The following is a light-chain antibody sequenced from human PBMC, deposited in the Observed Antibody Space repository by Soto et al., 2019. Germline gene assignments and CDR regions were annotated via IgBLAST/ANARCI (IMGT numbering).Light chain of an antibody. V-gene: IGKV3-11*01. CDR3: QYRPT. J-gene: IGKJ5*01. CDR2: DVS. CDR1: QTIDS. Sequence: DIVLTQSPATLSLSPGERVNLSCRASQTIDSFAWYKHKPGQPPRLLIDDVSSRATGSPARFSGSGSVTDFTLTISSLEPEDSAVYYCQYRPTFGQVTRLEIK.